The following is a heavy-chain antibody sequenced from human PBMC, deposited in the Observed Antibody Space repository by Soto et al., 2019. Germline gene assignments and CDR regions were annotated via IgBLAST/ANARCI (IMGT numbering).Heavy chain of an antibody. CDR3: AKDDIVVVPAARTFDY. CDR2: ISGSGGST. V-gene: IGHV3-23*01. Sequence: GGSLRLSCAASGFTFSSYAMSWVRQAPGKGLEWVSAISGSGGSTYYADSVKGRFTISRDNSKNTLYLQMNSLRAEDTAVYYCAKDDIVVVPAARTFDYWGQGTLVTVSS. D-gene: IGHD2-2*01. J-gene: IGHJ4*02. CDR1: GFTFSSYA.